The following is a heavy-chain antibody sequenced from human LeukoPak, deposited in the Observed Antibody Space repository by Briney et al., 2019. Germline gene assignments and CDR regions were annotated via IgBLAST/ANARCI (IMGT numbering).Heavy chain of an antibody. J-gene: IGHJ6*02. CDR3: AADRDSMTTVVKNYYYGMDV. CDR1: GFTFTSSA. CDR2: IVVGSGNT. V-gene: IGHV1-58*02. D-gene: IGHD4-23*01. Sequence: SVKVSCKASGFTFTSSAMQWVRQARGQRLEWIGWIVVGSGNTNYAQKFQERVTITRDMSTSTAYMELSSLRSEDTAVYYCAADRDSMTTVVKNYYYGMDVWGQGTTVTVSS.